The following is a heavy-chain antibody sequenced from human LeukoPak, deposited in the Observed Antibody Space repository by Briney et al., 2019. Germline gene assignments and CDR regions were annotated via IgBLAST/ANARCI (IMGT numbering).Heavy chain of an antibody. Sequence: GGSLRLSCAASGFTFSSYSMNWVRQAPGKGLEWVSSISSSSSYIYYAVSVKGRFTISRDNAKNSLYLQMNSLRAEDTAVYYCARTLFCSSTSCYKGDFYYWGQGTLVTVSS. CDR2: ISSSSSYI. CDR1: GFTFSSYS. V-gene: IGHV3-21*01. CDR3: ARTLFCSSTSCYKGDFYY. J-gene: IGHJ4*02. D-gene: IGHD2-2*02.